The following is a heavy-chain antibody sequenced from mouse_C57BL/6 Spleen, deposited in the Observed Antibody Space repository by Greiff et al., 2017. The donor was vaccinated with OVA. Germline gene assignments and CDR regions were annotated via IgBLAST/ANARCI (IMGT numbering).Heavy chain of an antibody. CDR3: ASLIYYYGSSYDY. V-gene: IGHV5-2*01. D-gene: IGHD1-1*01. CDR2: INSDGGST. CDR1: EYEFPSHD. J-gene: IGHJ2*01. Sequence: DVKLVESGGGLVQPGESLKLSCESNEYEFPSHDMSWVRKTPEKRLELVAAINSDGGSTYYPDTMERRFIISRDNTKKTLYLQMSSLRSEDTALYYCASLIYYYGSSYDYWGQGTTLTVSS.